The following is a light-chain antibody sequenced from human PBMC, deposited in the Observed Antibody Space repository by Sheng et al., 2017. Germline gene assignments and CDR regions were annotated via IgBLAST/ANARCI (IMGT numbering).Light chain of an antibody. CDR1: QSVGSNS. CDR2: GVS. Sequence: EIVLTQSPGTLSLSPGERATLSCRASQSVGSNSLAWYQQKPGQTPSLLIYGVSTRATGIPDRFSGRGSGTDFTLTITRLEPEDFAVYYCQQYGRSQASFGQGTKLEI. J-gene: IGKJ2*01. V-gene: IGKV3-20*01. CDR3: QQYGRSQAS.